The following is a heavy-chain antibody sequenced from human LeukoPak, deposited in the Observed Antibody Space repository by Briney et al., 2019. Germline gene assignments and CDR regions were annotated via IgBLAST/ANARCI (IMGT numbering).Heavy chain of an antibody. Sequence: GGSLRLSCAASGFAFSGYAMNWVRQAPGKGLEWVSHIYSSDTTYADSVKGRFTISRDNAKNSLYLQMNSLRAEDTAVYYCARAGPPAFDPWGQGTLVTVSS. CDR3: ARAGPPAFDP. J-gene: IGHJ5*02. V-gene: IGHV3-48*03. CDR1: GFAFSGYA. CDR2: IYSSDTT.